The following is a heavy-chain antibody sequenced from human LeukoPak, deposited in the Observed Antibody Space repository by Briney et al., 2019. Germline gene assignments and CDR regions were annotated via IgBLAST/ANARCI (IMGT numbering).Heavy chain of an antibody. CDR2: ITGTP. CDR3: AKAFREYGSSTYSSFDI. CDR1: GFTFSSYA. D-gene: IGHD6-13*01. V-gene: IGHV3-23*01. Sequence: GGSLRLSCAASGFTFSSYAMSWVRQAPGKGLQWVSTITGTPHYADSVRGRFTISRDNSKNILYLQMNSLRTEDTAIYYCAKAFREYGSSTYSSFDIWGQGTMVTVSS. J-gene: IGHJ3*02.